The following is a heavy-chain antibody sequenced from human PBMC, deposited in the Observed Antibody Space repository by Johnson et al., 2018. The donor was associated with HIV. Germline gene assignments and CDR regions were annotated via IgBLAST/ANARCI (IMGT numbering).Heavy chain of an antibody. Sequence: QEQLVESGGGLVQPGGSLRLSCAASGFTFSSYAMSWVRQAPGKGLEWVAVISYDGSNKYYADSVKGRFTISRDNSKNALYLQMNSLRTEDTAMYYCAKTIFGVVSDALDIWGQGTMVIVSS. CDR3: AKTIFGVVSDALDI. D-gene: IGHD3-3*01. CDR1: GFTFSSYA. J-gene: IGHJ3*02. V-gene: IGHV3-30*18. CDR2: ISYDGSNK.